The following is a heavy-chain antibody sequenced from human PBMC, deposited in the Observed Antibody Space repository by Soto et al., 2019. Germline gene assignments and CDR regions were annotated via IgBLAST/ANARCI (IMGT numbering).Heavy chain of an antibody. J-gene: IGHJ6*02. CDR1: EFTFDDYA. CDR3: AKDRSSILQDGMDV. V-gene: IGHV3-9*01. CDR2: ISWNSDNI. D-gene: IGHD3-9*01. Sequence: EVQLVESGGGLVQPGRSLRLSCAASEFTFDDYAMHWVRQAPGKGLEWVSGISWNSDNIGYADSVKGRFTISRDNVKNSLALQLNRLRAEDTALYYSAKDRSSILQDGMDVWGQGTTVTISS.